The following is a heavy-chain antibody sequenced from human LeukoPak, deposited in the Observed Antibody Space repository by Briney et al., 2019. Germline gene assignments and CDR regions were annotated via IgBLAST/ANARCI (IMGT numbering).Heavy chain of an antibody. CDR2: ISSSSSTI. D-gene: IGHD5-18*01. Sequence: PGGSLRLSCAASGFTFSSYSMNWGRQAPGKGLGWVSYISSSSSTIYYADSVKGRFTISRDNAKNSLYLQMNSLRAEDTAVYYCARNVDTALVTGFDYWGQGTLVTVSS. CDR1: GFTFSSYS. CDR3: ARNVDTALVTGFDY. V-gene: IGHV3-48*01. J-gene: IGHJ4*02.